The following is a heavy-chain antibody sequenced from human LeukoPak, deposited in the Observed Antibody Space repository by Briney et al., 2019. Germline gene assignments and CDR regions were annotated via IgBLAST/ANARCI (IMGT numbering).Heavy chain of an antibody. J-gene: IGHJ4*02. V-gene: IGHV1-18*01. CDR1: GYTFTSYG. Sequence: ASVKVSCKASGYTFTSYGISWVRQAPGQGLEWMGWISAYNGNRNYAQKLQGRVTMTTDTSTSTAYMELRSLRSDDTAVYYCARVPAAIFCFDYWGQGTLVTVSS. D-gene: IGHD2-2*01. CDR2: ISAYNGNR. CDR3: ARVPAAIFCFDY.